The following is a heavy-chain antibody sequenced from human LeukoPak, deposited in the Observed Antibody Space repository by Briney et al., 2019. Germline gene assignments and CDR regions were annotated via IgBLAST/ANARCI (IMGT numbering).Heavy chain of an antibody. J-gene: IGHJ4*02. V-gene: IGHV1-18*01. CDR2: ISAYNGNT. CDR3: ARGYDSSGYYGY. D-gene: IGHD3-22*01. CDR1: GYTFTSYG. Sequence: ASVKVYCKASGYTFTSYGISWVRQAPGQGLECMGWISAYNGNTNYAQKLQGRVTMTTDPSTGTAYMELRSLGSDDTAVYYCARGYDSSGYYGYWGQGSLVTVSS.